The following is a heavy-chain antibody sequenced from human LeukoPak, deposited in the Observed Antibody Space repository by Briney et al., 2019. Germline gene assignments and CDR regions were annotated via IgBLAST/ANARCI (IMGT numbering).Heavy chain of an antibody. V-gene: IGHV1-2*06. Sequence: ASVKLCCNASGYTFTFSYMYLARHAPGQGLERMGLSNPKSGGTNYAQKFQGRVTMTRDTSISTAYMELSRLRSDDTAVYYCARDLSSDGDYWSGVDYWGQGTLVTVSS. CDR3: ARDLSSDGDYWSGVDY. CDR2: SNPKSGGT. CDR1: GYTFTFSY. D-gene: IGHD4-17*01. J-gene: IGHJ4*02.